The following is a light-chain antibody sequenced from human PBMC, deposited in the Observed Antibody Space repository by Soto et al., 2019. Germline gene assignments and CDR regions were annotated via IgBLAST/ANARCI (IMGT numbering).Light chain of an antibody. CDR2: EVR. J-gene: IGLJ1*01. CDR1: SSDVGTYDY. Sequence: QSALTQPASVSGSPGQSITISCTGTSSDVGTYDYVSWYQHHPGKAPKLMIYEVRNRPSGFSNRFSGSKSGNTASLTISGLQAEDEADYYCSSYTSSSTYVFGTGTKLTVL. CDR3: SSYTSSSTYV. V-gene: IGLV2-14*01.